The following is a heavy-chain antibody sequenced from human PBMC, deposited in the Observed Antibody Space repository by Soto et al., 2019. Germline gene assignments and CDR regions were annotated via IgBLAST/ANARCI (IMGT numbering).Heavy chain of an antibody. D-gene: IGHD3-16*01. J-gene: IGHJ4*02. CDR3: ARDTSHGVTIGGLDS. Sequence: VGSLRLSCAASGFSFSNYNMNWVRQAPGKGLEWVAHITDGLTKRYADFVQGRFIISRDNAKNSLYLELTDLRDDDTAVYYCARDTSHGVTIGGLDSWGQGTLVTAPQ. CDR2: ITDGLTK. CDR1: GFSFSNYN. V-gene: IGHV3-48*02.